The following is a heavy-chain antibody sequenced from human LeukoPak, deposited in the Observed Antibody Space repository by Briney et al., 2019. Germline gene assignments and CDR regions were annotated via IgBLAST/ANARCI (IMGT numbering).Heavy chain of an antibody. D-gene: IGHD2-21*01. CDR2: ISSSGSTI. CDR1: GFTFSDYY. V-gene: IGHV3-11*01. Sequence: GGSLRLSCAASGFTFSDYYMSWIRQAPGKGLEWVSYISSSGSTIYYADSVKGRFTISRDNAKNSLYLQMNSLRAEDTAVYYCARVLAAVAIPYYYYMDVWGKGTTVTVSS. J-gene: IGHJ6*03. CDR3: ARVLAAVAIPYYYYMDV.